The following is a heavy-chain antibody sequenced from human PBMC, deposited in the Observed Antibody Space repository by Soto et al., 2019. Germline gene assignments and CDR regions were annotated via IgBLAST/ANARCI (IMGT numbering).Heavy chain of an antibody. Sequence: LKISCTGFGYTFTTFWISWVRQMPGRGLEWMGRIDPRDSYTNYSPSFQGHVTISVDKSISTAYLQWGSLKASDTAMYYCARLYCSSSTCDSWFDPWGQGTLVTVSS. J-gene: IGHJ5*02. CDR3: ARLYCSSSTCDSWFDP. V-gene: IGHV5-10-1*01. D-gene: IGHD2-2*01. CDR2: IDPRDSYT. CDR1: GYTFTTFW.